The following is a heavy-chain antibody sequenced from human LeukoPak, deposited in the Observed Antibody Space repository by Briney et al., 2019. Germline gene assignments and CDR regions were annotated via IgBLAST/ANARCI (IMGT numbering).Heavy chain of an antibody. D-gene: IGHD3-22*01. V-gene: IGHV4-34*01. Sequence: PSETLSLTCAVYGGSFRGYYWSWIRQPPGKGLEWIGEINHSGSTNYNPSLKSRVTISVDTSKNQFSLKLSSVTAADTAVYYCARGDFYYDSSGYFETQRFDPWGQGTLVTVSS. CDR2: INHSGST. CDR1: GGSFRGYY. J-gene: IGHJ5*02. CDR3: ARGDFYYDSSGYFETQRFDP.